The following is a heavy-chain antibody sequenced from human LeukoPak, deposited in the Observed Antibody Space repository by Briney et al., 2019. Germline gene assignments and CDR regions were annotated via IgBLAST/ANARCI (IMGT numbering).Heavy chain of an antibody. CDR2: INHSGST. CDR3: ARGLSGTPPGGY. J-gene: IGHJ4*02. D-gene: IGHD1-1*01. CDR1: RGSFSGYY. Sequence: SGTLSLTCAVYRGSFSGYYWSWIRQPPGKGLKWVGEINHSGSTNYNPSLKSRVTISVDTSKNQFSLKLNSVTAADTAVYYCARGLSGTPPGGYWGQGTLVTVSS. V-gene: IGHV4-34*01.